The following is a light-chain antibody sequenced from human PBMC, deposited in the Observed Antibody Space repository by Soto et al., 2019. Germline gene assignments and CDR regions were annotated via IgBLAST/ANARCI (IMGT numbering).Light chain of an antibody. Sequence: QSALTQPASVSGSPGQSITISCTGTSSDVGDYNYVSWYQQHPGEAPRLIIYEVSNRPSGVSNRFSGSKSGNTASLTISGLQADDEADYYCSSYTSSSSLGVFGGGTKLTVL. J-gene: IGLJ3*02. CDR2: EVS. CDR3: SSYTSSSSLGV. CDR1: SSDVGDYNY. V-gene: IGLV2-14*01.